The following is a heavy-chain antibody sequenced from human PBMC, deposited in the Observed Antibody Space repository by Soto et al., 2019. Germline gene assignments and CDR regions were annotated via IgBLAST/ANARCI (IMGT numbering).Heavy chain of an antibody. Sequence: GGSLRLSCAASGFTFSSYSMNWVRQAPGKGLEWVSSISSSSSYIYYADSVKGRFTISRDNAKNSLYLQMNSLRAEDTAVYYCASPRPIMATDAFDIWGQGTMVTVSS. V-gene: IGHV3-21*01. CDR3: ASPRPIMATDAFDI. CDR1: GFTFSSYS. CDR2: ISSSSSYI. D-gene: IGHD5-12*01. J-gene: IGHJ3*02.